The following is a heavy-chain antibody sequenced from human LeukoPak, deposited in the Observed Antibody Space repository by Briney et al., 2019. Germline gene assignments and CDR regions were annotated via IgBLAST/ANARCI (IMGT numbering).Heavy chain of an antibody. V-gene: IGHV4-59*01. Sequence: KTSETLSLTCTVSGGSISSYYWSWIRQPPGKGLEWIGYIYYSGSTNYNPSLKSRVTISVDTSKNQLSLKLSSVTAADTAVYYCARVGVRGSTDYWGQGTLVTVSS. D-gene: IGHD3-10*01. CDR3: ARVGVRGSTDY. J-gene: IGHJ4*02. CDR1: GGSISSYY. CDR2: IYYSGST.